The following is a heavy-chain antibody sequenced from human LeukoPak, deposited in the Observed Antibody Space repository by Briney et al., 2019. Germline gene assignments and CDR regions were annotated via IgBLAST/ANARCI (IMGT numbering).Heavy chain of an antibody. J-gene: IGHJ4*02. Sequence: TGGSLRLSCAASGFTFDDYAMHWVRQAPGKGLEWVSLISWDGGSTYYADSVKGRFTISRDNSKNSLYLQMNSLRAEDTALYYCAKGGDYSGEGVDYWGQGTLVTVSS. CDR1: GFTFDDYA. CDR3: AKGGDYSGEGVDY. CDR2: ISWDGGST. V-gene: IGHV3-43D*04. D-gene: IGHD6-25*01.